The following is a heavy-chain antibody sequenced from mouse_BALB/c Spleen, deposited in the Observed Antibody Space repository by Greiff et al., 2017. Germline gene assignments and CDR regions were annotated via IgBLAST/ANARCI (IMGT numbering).Heavy chain of an antibody. D-gene: IGHD2-3*01. CDR1: GYTFTSYW. CDR2: IDPSDSET. CDR3: ARGDDGYSWYFDV. V-gene: IGHV1-69*02. Sequence: QVQLQQPGAELVKPGAPVKLSCKASGYTFTSYWMNWVKQRPGRGLESIGRIDPSDSETHYNQKFKDKATLTVDKSSSTAYIQLSSLTSEDSAVYYCARGDDGYSWYFDVWGAGTTVTVSS. J-gene: IGHJ1*01.